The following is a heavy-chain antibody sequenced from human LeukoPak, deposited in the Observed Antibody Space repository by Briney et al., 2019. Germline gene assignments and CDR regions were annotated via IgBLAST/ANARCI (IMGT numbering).Heavy chain of an antibody. D-gene: IGHD1-26*01. CDR3: ATGSGSPFQH. Sequence: HAGGSLRLSCAASGFIFSTYWMHWVRRAPGKGPVWLSRINSDGSTTNYADSVKGRFTISRDNAKNTLYLQMNSLRVDDTAVYYCATGSGSPFQHWGQGTLVTISS. CDR2: INSDGSTT. J-gene: IGHJ1*01. V-gene: IGHV3-74*01. CDR1: GFIFSTYW.